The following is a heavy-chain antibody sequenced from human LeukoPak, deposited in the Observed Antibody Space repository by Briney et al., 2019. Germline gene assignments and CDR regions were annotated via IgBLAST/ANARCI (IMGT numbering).Heavy chain of an antibody. Sequence: SETLSLTCTVSGGSISSGGYYWSWIRQPPGKGLEWIGYIYHSGSTYYNPSLKSRVTISVDRSKNQFSLKLSSVTAADTAVYYCARTSKTGTPLEGFDYWGQGTLVTVSS. CDR3: ARTSKTGTPLEGFDY. CDR1: GGSISSGGYY. CDR2: IYHSGST. J-gene: IGHJ4*02. V-gene: IGHV4-30-2*01. D-gene: IGHD1-1*01.